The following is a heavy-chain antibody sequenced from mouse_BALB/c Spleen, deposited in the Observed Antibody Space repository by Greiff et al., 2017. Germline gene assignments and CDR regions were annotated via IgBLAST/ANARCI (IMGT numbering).Heavy chain of an antibody. D-gene: IGHD4-1*01. CDR3: TIGNWDGAMDY. CDR1: GYSFTSYW. Sequence: QSGTVLARPGASVKMSCKASGYSFTSYWMHWVKQRPGQGLEWIGAIYPGNSDTSYNQKFKGKAKLTAVTSASTAYMELSSLTNEDSAVYYCTIGNWDGAMDYWGQGTSVTVSS. CDR2: IYPGNSDT. J-gene: IGHJ4*01. V-gene: IGHV1-5*01.